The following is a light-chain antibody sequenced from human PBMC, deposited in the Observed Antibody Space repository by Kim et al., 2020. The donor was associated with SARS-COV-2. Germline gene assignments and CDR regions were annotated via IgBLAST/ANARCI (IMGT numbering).Light chain of an antibody. V-gene: IGKV1-12*01. CDR3: QQSYSLPPT. CDR2: AAS. CDR1: QGISNC. J-gene: IGKJ3*01. Sequence: ASVGDRVTIPWRASQGISNCLAWYQQKPGKAPKLLIYAASDLQSGVPSRFSGGGSGTYFTLTISSLQPEDFAIYYCQQSYSLPPTFGPGTKVDIK.